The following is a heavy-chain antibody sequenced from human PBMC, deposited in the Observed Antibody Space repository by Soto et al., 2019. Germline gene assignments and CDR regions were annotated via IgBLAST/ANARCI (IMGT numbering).Heavy chain of an antibody. J-gene: IGHJ3*02. Sequence: PGGSLRLSCAASGFTFSSYSMNWVRQAPGKGLEWVSSISSSSSYIYYADSVKGRFTISRDNAKNSLYLQMDSLRAEDTAVYYCARTKAAAGTLGAFDIWGQGTMVTVS. CDR1: GFTFSSYS. CDR2: ISSSSSYI. CDR3: ARTKAAAGTLGAFDI. D-gene: IGHD6-13*01. V-gene: IGHV3-21*01.